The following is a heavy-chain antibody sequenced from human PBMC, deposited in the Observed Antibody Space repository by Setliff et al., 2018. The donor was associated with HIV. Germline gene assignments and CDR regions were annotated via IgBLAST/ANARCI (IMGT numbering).Heavy chain of an antibody. D-gene: IGHD5-12*01. CDR1: GGTIASVGHY. J-gene: IGHJ4*02. Sequence: PSETLSLTSTVSGGTIASVGHYWSWIRQHPGKGLEWIGYIFYSGDTSYNTFLKSRLTLSVDTSKNQFFLKLRSVTAADTAVYYCARASSGYESRGLFDYWGQGMLVTVSS. V-gene: IGHV4-31*03. CDR2: IFYSGDT. CDR3: ARASSGYESRGLFDY.